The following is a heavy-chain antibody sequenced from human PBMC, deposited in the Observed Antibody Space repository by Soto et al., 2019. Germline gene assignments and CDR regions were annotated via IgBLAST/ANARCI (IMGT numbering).Heavy chain of an antibody. V-gene: IGHV3-15*01. D-gene: IGHD6-13*01. CDR1: GFTFSNAW. CDR2: NKSKTDGGTT. Sequence: EVQLVESGGGLVKPGGSLRLCCAASGFTFSNAWSSWVRQAPGKGLEWVGRNKSKTDGGTTDYAAPVKGSFTISRDDSKTTLFLQMNSLKTEDTAVYYCNTGQQGYWGQGTLVTVSS. J-gene: IGHJ4*02. CDR3: NTGQQGY.